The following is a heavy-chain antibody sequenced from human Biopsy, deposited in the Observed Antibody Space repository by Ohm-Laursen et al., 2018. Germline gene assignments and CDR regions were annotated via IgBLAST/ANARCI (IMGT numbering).Heavy chain of an antibody. J-gene: IGHJ6*02. CDR2: IYYTGST. CDR3: ARDLIAYCPTTSCDNFGMDV. CDR1: RDSISNYY. D-gene: IGHD2-2*01. V-gene: IGHV4-59*01. Sequence: GTLSLTCAVSRDSISNYYWTWIRQSPGKGPEWIGYIYYTGSTNYNPSLKSRLTISVDTSKNQFSLKLTSVTAADTAVYYCARDLIAYCPTTSCDNFGMDVWGQGTTVTVSS.